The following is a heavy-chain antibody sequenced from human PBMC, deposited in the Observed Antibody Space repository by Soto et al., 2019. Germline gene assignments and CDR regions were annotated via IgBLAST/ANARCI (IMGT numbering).Heavy chain of an antibody. J-gene: IGHJ6*02. V-gene: IGHV3-53*04. CDR2: LHSGGDT. Sequence: EVQLVESGGGLVQPGGSLRLSCVASGTPVSSNYMTWVRQAPGKGLEWVSVLHSGGDTYYANSVKGRFTISRHDSTNTLYRQMNSLTPEDTAVYYCARDGPYYYASRMDVWGQGTTVTVSS. D-gene: IGHD3-10*01. CDR1: GTPVSSNY. CDR3: ARDGPYYYASRMDV.